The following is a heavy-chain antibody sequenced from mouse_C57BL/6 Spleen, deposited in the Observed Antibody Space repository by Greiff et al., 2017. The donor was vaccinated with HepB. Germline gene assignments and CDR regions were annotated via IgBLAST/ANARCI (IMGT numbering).Heavy chain of an antibody. CDR3: ARDYYGWFAY. V-gene: IGHV1-80*01. J-gene: IGHJ3*01. D-gene: IGHD1-1*01. CDR2: IYPGDGDT. CDR1: GYAFSSYW. Sequence: QVQLKESGAELVKPGASVKISCKASGYAFSSYWMNWVKQRPGKGLEWIGQIYPGDGDTNYNGKFKGKATLTADKSSSTAYMQLSSLTSEDSAVYFCARDYYGWFAYWGQGTLVTVSA.